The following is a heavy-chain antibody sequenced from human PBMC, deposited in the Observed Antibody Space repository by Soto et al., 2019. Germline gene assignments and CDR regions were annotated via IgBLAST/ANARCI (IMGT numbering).Heavy chain of an antibody. CDR1: GGSISSSSYY. D-gene: IGHD2-2*02. Sequence: SETLSLTCTVSGGSISSSSYYWGWVRQPPRKGLEWIGSIYYSGSTYYNPSLKSRVTISVDTSKNQFSLKPSSVIAADTAVYYFAIIIYTPTNWFDPWGQGTLVTVSS. CDR3: AIIIYTPTNWFDP. J-gene: IGHJ5*02. CDR2: IYYSGST. V-gene: IGHV4-39*01.